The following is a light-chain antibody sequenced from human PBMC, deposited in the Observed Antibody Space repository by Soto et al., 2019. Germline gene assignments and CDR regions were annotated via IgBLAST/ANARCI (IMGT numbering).Light chain of an antibody. J-gene: IGKJ1*01. V-gene: IGKV1-5*03. Sequence: DSAMTQSPATLSASVGDSVTITCRSSQSISSWLAWYQQRPGKVPNLLLYKASTLENGVPSRFSGSGSGTEVTLTISSLQLEVFEIYSGHHYNAGPWTSGQGPRWIS. CDR3: HHYNAGPWT. CDR2: KAS. CDR1: QSISSW.